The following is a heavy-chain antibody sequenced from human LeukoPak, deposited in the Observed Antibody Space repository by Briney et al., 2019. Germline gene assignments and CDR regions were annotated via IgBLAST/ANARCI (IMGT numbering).Heavy chain of an antibody. CDR1: EFSVGSNY. Sequence: PGGSLRLSCAASEFSVGSNYMTWVRQAPGKGLEWVSLIYSGGSTYYADSVKGRFTISRDNSKNTLYLQMNSLRAEDTAVYYCAKDSAYSSSWYLPSTNFDYWGQGTLVTVSS. J-gene: IGHJ4*02. V-gene: IGHV3-66*01. D-gene: IGHD6-13*01. CDR2: IYSGGST. CDR3: AKDSAYSSSWYLPSTNFDY.